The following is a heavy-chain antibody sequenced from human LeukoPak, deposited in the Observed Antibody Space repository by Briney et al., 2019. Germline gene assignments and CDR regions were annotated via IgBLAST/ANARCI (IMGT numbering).Heavy chain of an antibody. CDR1: GFTFSSYW. CDR3: ARSVAVVTATFGY. V-gene: IGHV3-74*01. J-gene: IGHJ4*02. CDR2: INSDGSST. Sequence: SGGSLRLSCTASGFTFSSYWMHWVRQAPGKGLVWVSRINSDGSSTSYADSVKGRFTISRDNAKSTLYLQMNSLRAEDTAVYYCARSVAVVTATFGYWGQGTLVTVSS. D-gene: IGHD2-15*01.